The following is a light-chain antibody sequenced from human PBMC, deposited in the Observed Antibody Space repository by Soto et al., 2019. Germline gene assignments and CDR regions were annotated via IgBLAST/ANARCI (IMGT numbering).Light chain of an antibody. CDR2: GAS. CDR1: QSVSGNF. J-gene: IGKJ1*01. Sequence: EIVLTQSPGTLSLSPGERATLSCWASQSVSGNFLAWYQVKPGQAPRLVVYGASTRASGFPDRFSGSGSGTDFTLTISSLEPEDFAVYYCQQRSNWPWTFGQGTKVDIK. V-gene: IGKV3D-20*02. CDR3: QQRSNWPWT.